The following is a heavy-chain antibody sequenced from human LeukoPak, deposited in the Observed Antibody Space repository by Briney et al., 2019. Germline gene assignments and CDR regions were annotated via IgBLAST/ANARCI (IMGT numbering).Heavy chain of an antibody. D-gene: IGHD2-8*01. J-gene: IGHJ6*03. CDR3: ARLIDCTNGVCYGTYYMDV. CDR2: ISSSSSTI. V-gene: IGHV3-48*01. CDR1: GFTFSSYS. Sequence: GGSLRLSCAASGFTFSSYSMNWVRQAPGKGLEWVSYISSSSSTIYYADSVKGRFTISRDNAKNSLYLQMNSLRAEDTAVYYCARLIDCTNGVCYGTYYMDVWGKGTTVTVSS.